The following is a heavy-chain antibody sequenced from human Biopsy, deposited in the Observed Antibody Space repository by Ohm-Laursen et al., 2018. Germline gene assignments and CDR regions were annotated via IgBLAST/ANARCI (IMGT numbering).Heavy chain of an antibody. CDR1: GYTFTSYE. CDR2: ISPYNDKT. V-gene: IGHV1-18*01. D-gene: IGHD2/OR15-2a*01. Sequence: ASVKVSCKTSGYTFTSYEINWVRQATGQGLEWMGWISPYNDKTSYPPKLQDRVTMTADTSTNTAHMELRSLRSDDTAVYYCARVFCTSTTCYGLLDNWGQGTVVTVSS. J-gene: IGHJ4*02. CDR3: ARVFCTSTTCYGLLDN.